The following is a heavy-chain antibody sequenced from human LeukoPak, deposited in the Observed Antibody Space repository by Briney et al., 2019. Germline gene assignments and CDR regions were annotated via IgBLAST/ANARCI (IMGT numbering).Heavy chain of an antibody. CDR1: GYTFTGYY. D-gene: IGHD3-22*01. J-gene: IGHJ4*02. V-gene: IGHV1-2*02. Sequence: ASVNVSCKASGYTFTGYYMHWVRQAPGQGLEWMGWINPNSGGTNYAQKFQGRVTMTRDTSISTAYMELSRLRSDDTAVYYCARGIHYYYDSSPTITNYWGQGTLVTVSS. CDR2: INPNSGGT. CDR3: ARGIHYYYDSSPTITNY.